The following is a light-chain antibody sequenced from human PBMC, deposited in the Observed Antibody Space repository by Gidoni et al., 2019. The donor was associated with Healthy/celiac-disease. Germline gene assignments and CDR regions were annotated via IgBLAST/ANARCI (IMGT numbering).Light chain of an antibody. V-gene: IGLV2-14*01. CDR2: DVS. J-gene: IGLJ2*01. CDR1: SSDIGGYNF. CDR3: SSYSSTSTLGV. Sequence: QSALSQPASVSGSPGQSITLSCIGTSSDIGGYNFVSWYPQHPGKAPKLMIYDVSSRPSGVSTRFSGSKSGNTASLTISGLQAEDEADYYCSSYSSTSTLGVFGGGTKLTVL.